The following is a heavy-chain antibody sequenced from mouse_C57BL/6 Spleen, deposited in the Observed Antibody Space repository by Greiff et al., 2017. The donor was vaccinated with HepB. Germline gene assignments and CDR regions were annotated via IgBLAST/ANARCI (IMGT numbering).Heavy chain of an antibody. CDR1: GYAFSSSW. Sequence: VLLLQSGPELVKPGASVKISCKASGYAFSSSWLNWVQQRPGKGLEWIGRIYPGDGDTNYNGKFKGKATLTADKSSSTAYMQLSSLASEDSAVSFCAREEVYGNYVRAGFACWGEGTLVTVSA. D-gene: IGHD2-1*01. CDR2: IYPGDGDT. CDR3: AREEVYGNYVRAGFAC. J-gene: IGHJ3*01. V-gene: IGHV1-82*01.